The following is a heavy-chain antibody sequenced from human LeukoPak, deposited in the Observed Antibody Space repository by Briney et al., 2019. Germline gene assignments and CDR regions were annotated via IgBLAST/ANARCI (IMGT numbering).Heavy chain of an antibody. CDR3: ASIRYNWNFGY. V-gene: IGHV3-48*01. J-gene: IGHJ4*02. CDR2: ISSSSSTI. Sequence: GGSLRLXCAASGFTFSSYSMKWDRRAPGKGLVWVSYISSSSSTIYYADSVKGRFTISRDNAKNSLYLQMNSLRAEDTAVYYCASIRYNWNFGYWGQGTLVTVSS. CDR1: GFTFSSYS. D-gene: IGHD1-20*01.